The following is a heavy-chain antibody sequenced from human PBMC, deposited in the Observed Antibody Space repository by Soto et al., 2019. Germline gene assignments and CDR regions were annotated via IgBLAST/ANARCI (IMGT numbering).Heavy chain of an antibody. J-gene: IGHJ6*02. CDR2: IIPIFGTA. V-gene: IGHV1-69*01. Sequence: QVQLVQSGAEVKKPGSSVKVSCKASGGTFSSYAISWVRQAPGQGLEWMGGIIPIFGTANYAQKFQGRVTITADESTSTAYMELSSLSSEDTAVYYCGRLRPLYGDYGPNYYYYGMDVWGQGTTVTVSS. D-gene: IGHD4-17*01. CDR1: GGTFSSYA. CDR3: GRLRPLYGDYGPNYYYYGMDV.